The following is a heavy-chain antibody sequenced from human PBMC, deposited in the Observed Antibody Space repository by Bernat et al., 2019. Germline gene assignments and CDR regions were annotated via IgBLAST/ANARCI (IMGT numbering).Heavy chain of an antibody. D-gene: IGHD3-10*01. CDR1: GFTFSDYY. V-gene: IGHV3-11*06. Sequence: QVQLVESGGGLVKPGGSLRLSCAASGFTFSDYYMSWIRQAPGKGLDWVSYISSSSSYTNYADSVKGRFTISRDNAKNSLYLQMNSLRAEDTAVYYCARDYYGSGMLFWNAFDIWGQGTMVTVSS. CDR2: ISSSSSYT. CDR3: ARDYYGSGMLFWNAFDI. J-gene: IGHJ3*02.